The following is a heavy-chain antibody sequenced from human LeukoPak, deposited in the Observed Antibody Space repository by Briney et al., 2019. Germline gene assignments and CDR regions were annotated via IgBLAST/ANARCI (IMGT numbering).Heavy chain of an antibody. V-gene: IGHV3-23*01. CDR3: AKDRSCTNDICHGDFDY. CDR2: ISGSGGST. D-gene: IGHD2-8*01. J-gene: IGHJ4*02. Sequence: TGGSLRLSCAASGFTFSSYAVSWVRQAPGKGLEWVSSISGSGGSTYSADSAKGRFTISRDNSKNTLYLQMNSLRAEDTALYYCAKDRSCTNDICHGDFDYWGQGTLVTVSS. CDR1: GFTFSSYA.